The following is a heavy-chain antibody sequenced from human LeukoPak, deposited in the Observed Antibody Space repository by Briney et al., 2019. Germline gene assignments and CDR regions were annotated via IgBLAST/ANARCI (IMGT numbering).Heavy chain of an antibody. CDR2: MSSRGYPT. CDR1: GFTFSDYY. V-gene: IGHV3-11*01. CDR3: ARVGIALTSPFDY. J-gene: IGHJ4*02. D-gene: IGHD1-1*01. Sequence: GGSLRLSCLASGFTFSDYYMSWVRQAPGKGLEWISYMSSRGYPTYYAESVKGRFTISRDNAKNTLYLQMHNLRTDDTAVYFCARVGIALTSPFDYWGLGTLVAASS.